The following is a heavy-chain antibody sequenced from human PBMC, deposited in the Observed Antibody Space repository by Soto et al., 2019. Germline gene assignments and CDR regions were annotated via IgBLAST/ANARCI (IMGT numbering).Heavy chain of an antibody. Sequence: QVTLKESGPTLVKPTQTLTLTCTFSGFSLSASGVAVGWIRQPPGKALEWLALIYWDDDKRYSPSLKSRLTITMDTAKNQVVLTMTNMDPVDTATYYCAQRPIVVSGTRGFAWFDPWGQGTLVTVSS. V-gene: IGHV2-5*02. CDR1: GFSLSASGVA. J-gene: IGHJ5*02. CDR3: AQRPIVVSGTRGFAWFDP. D-gene: IGHD6-19*01. CDR2: IYWDDDK.